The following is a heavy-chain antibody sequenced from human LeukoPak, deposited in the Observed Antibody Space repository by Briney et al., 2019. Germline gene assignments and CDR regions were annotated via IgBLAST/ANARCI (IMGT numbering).Heavy chain of an antibody. V-gene: IGHV4-59*01. Sequence: SETLSLTCTVSGGSISSYYWSWIRQPPGKGLEWIGYIYYSGSTNYNPSLKSRVTISVDTSKNQFSLKLSSVTAADTAVYYCARGGVGDPPFDYWGQGTLVTVSS. J-gene: IGHJ4*02. CDR1: GGSISSYY. CDR2: IYYSGST. D-gene: IGHD1-26*01. CDR3: ARGGVGDPPFDY.